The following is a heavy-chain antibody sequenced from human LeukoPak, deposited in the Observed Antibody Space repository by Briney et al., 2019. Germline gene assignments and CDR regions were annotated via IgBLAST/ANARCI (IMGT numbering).Heavy chain of an antibody. J-gene: IGHJ3*02. Sequence: GASVKVSCKASGYTFTSYYMHWVRQAPGQGLEWMGGIIPIFGTANYAQKFQGRVTITADESTSTAYMELSSLRSEDTAVYYCARYYYYDSSGYLSGAFDIWGQGTMVIVSS. CDR1: GYTFTSYY. CDR2: IIPIFGTA. CDR3: ARYYYYDSSGYLSGAFDI. V-gene: IGHV1-69*13. D-gene: IGHD3-22*01.